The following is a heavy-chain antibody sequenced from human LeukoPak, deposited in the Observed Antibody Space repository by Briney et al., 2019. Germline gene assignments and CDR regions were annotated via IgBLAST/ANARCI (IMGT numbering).Heavy chain of an antibody. Sequence: SETLSLTCAVYGGSFSGYYWSWIRQPPGKGLEWIGEINHSGSTNYNPSLKSRVTISVDTSKNQFSLKLSSVTAADTAVYYCARGSILWFGDDISTAIFDWFDPWGQGTLVTVSS. J-gene: IGHJ5*02. CDR1: GGSFSGYY. D-gene: IGHD3-10*01. CDR2: INHSGST. CDR3: ARGSILWFGDDISTAIFDWFDP. V-gene: IGHV4-34*01.